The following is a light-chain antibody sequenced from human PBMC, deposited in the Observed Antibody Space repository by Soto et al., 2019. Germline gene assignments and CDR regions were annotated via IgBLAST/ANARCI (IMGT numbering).Light chain of an antibody. J-gene: IGKJ2*01. Sequence: EIVLTQSPGTLSLSPGERATLSCRASQTLSSNSLAWYQQRPGQTPRVLVYGASTRATGIPARFSGSGSGTEFTLTISSLQSEDFAVYYCQQYNNWPPYTFGQGTKLEIK. V-gene: IGKV3-15*01. CDR3: QQYNNWPPYT. CDR2: GAS. CDR1: QTLSSN.